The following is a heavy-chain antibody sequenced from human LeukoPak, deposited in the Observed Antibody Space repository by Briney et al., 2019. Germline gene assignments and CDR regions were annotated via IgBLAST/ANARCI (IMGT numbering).Heavy chain of an antibody. J-gene: IGHJ3*02. D-gene: IGHD6-19*01. CDR1: GGSIRSGGYY. CDR2: IYHSGST. CDR3: ARAIAVAGTSGDAFDI. Sequence: SETLSLTCTVSGGSIRSGGYYWSWIRQPPGKGPEWIGYIYHSGSTYYNPSLKSRVTISVDRSKNQFSLKLSSVTAADTAVYYCARAIAVAGTSGDAFDIWGQGTMVTVSS. V-gene: IGHV4-30-2*01.